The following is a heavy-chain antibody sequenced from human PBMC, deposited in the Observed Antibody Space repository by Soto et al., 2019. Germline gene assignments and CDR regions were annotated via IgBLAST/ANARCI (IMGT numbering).Heavy chain of an antibody. V-gene: IGHV5-10-1*03. Sequence: DVLLVQSGAEVKKPGDSLRISCKVSGYNFTNYWISWVRQMPGKGLEWMGRTDPSDSYTNYSPSLRGHVSLPVDKSITTAYLQWSSLNAPHAAINFCARAGTIRGNPGDDFYWGQGTLVTVSS. D-gene: IGHD3-16*01. CDR3: ARAGTIRGNPGDDFY. J-gene: IGHJ4*02. CDR2: TDPSDSYT. CDR1: GYNFTNYW.